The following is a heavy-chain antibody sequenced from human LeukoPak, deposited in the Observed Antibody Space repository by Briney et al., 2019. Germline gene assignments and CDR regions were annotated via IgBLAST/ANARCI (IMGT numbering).Heavy chain of an antibody. J-gene: IGHJ4*02. V-gene: IGHV3-23*01. CDR3: AKDFTIFGVVIENYFDY. D-gene: IGHD3-3*01. CDR1: GFTFSSYA. Sequence: GGSLRLSCAASGFTFSSYAMSWVRQAPGKGLEWVSAISGSSGSTYYADSVKGRFTISRDNSKNTLYLQMNSLRAEDTAVYYCAKDFTIFGVVIENYFDYWGQGTLVTVSS. CDR2: ISGSSGST.